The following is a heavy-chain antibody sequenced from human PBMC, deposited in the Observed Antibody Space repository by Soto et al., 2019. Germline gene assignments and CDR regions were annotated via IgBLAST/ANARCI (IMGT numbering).Heavy chain of an antibody. D-gene: IGHD2-21*02. J-gene: IGHJ5*02. CDR3: ARGGIVLTDQRSDL. V-gene: IGHV3-11*05. Sequence: GGSLRLSCAASGFTFSDYYMSWIRQAPGKGLEWLSFISGSGQTSYAASVEGRFTISRDNAKNSLYLQLTSLRADDTAVYYCARGGIVLTDQRSDLWGQGTLVTVSS. CDR1: GFTFSDYY. CDR2: ISGSGQT.